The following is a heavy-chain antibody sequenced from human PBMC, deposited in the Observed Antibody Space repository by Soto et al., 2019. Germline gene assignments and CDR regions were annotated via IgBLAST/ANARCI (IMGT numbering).Heavy chain of an antibody. CDR2: ISGSGDTT. Sequence: GGSLRLSCAASGFTFSSYAMNWVRQAPGKGLEWVSAISGSGDTTYYANSVKGRFTISRDNSKNTLYLQMNSLRAEDTAVYYCAKGSYRPHDYWGQGTRVTVAS. CDR1: GFTFSSYA. CDR3: AKGSYRPHDY. J-gene: IGHJ4*02. V-gene: IGHV3-23*01. D-gene: IGHD1-26*01.